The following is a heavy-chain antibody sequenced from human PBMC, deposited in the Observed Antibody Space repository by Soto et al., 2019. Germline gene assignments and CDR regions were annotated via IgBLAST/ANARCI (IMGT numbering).Heavy chain of an antibody. D-gene: IGHD3-10*01. Sequence: QLQLQESGSGLVKPSQTLSLTCAVSGGSISSGGYSWSWIRQPPGKGLEWIGYIYHSGSTYYNPPLKSRVTISVDRAKNQFSLKRSSVTAADTAVYYCARGLRGWFDPWGQGTLVTVSS. J-gene: IGHJ5*02. CDR1: GGSISSGGYS. V-gene: IGHV4-30-2*01. CDR2: IYHSGST. CDR3: ARGLRGWFDP.